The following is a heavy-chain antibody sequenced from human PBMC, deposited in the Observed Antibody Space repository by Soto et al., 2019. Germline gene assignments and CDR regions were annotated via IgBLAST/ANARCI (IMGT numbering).Heavy chain of an antibody. CDR2: ISGGGGRT. D-gene: IGHD6-19*01. J-gene: IGHJ4*02. CDR3: AKRGSGAVAFDY. CDR1: GFTFSSYA. Sequence: EVQLLESGGGLVQPGGSLRLSCAASGFTFSSYAMSWVRQAPGKGLEWVSTISGGGGRTYYADSVKGRFSISRDNSKNTLYLQMTSLRAEDTALYYCAKRGSGAVAFDYWGQGTLVTVSS. V-gene: IGHV3-23*01.